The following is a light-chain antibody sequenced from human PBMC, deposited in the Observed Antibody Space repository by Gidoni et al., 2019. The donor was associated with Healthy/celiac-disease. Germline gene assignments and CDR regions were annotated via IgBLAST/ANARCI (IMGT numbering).Light chain of an antibody. J-gene: IGKJ2*01. Sequence: TLSVSPGERATRSCRASQSVSSNLAWYQKKPGQAPRLLIYGASTRATGIPARFSGSGSGTEFTLTISSLQSEDFAVYYCQQYNNWPPLYTFGQGTKLEIK. CDR1: QSVSSN. V-gene: IGKV3-15*01. CDR3: QQYNNWPPLYT. CDR2: GAS.